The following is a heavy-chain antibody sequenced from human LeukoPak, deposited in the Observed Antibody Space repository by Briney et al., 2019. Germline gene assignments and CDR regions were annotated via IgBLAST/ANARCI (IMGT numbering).Heavy chain of an antibody. CDR2: INHSGST. D-gene: IGHD4-23*01. V-gene: IGHV4-34*01. Sequence: PSETLSLTCAVYGGSFSGYYWSWIRQPPGKGLEWIGEINHSGSTNYNPSLKSRVTISVDTSKNQFSLKLSSVTAADTAVYYCARDHYGGNAPFDYWGQGTLVTVSS. CDR1: GGSFSGYY. J-gene: IGHJ4*02. CDR3: ARDHYGGNAPFDY.